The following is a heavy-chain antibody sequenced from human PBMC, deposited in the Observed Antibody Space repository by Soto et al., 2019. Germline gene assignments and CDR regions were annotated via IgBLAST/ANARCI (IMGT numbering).Heavy chain of an antibody. J-gene: IGHJ5*01. CDR2: TYYRSKWYI. CDR3: VRLIGNSSLDS. Sequence: SQTLSHICGVAGDGGSSNSAAWNWIRQSASRGLEWLGRTYYRSKWYIDYAVSAKSRISLKPDIFNAQVSLLLNSVTADDTAVYYCVRLIGNSSLDSWGQGTLVTVSS. D-gene: IGHD2-8*01. V-gene: IGHV6-1*01. CDR1: GDGGSSNSAA.